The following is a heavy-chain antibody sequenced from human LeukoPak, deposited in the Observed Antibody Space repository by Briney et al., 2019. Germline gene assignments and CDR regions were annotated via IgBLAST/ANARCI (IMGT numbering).Heavy chain of an antibody. Sequence: GASVTVSFKSSGYTFTSYGISWVRQAPGQGLEWMGWISAYNGNTNYAQKLQGRVTMTTDTSTSTAYMELRSLRSDDTAVYYCARGGPPYYYYGMDVWGQGTTVTVSS. D-gene: IGHD3/OR15-3a*01. CDR1: GYTFTSYG. V-gene: IGHV1-18*01. CDR3: ARGGPPYYYYGMDV. CDR2: ISAYNGNT. J-gene: IGHJ6*02.